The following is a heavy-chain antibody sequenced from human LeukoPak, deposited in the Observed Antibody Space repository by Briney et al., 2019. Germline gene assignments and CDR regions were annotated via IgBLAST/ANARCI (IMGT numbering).Heavy chain of an antibody. D-gene: IGHD3-3*01. CDR2: IYHSGST. CDR1: GYSISSGYY. J-gene: IGHJ5*02. CDR3: ARDGEERFWSGPKSYNWFDP. Sequence: PSETLSLTCTVSGYSISSGYYWGWIRQPPVKGLEWIGSIYHSGSTYYNPSLKSRVTISVDTSKNQFSLKLSSVTAADTAVYYCARDGEERFWSGPKSYNWFDPWGQGTLVTVSS. V-gene: IGHV4-38-2*02.